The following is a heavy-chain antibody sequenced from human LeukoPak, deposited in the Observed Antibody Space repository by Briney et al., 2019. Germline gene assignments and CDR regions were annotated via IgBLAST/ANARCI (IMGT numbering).Heavy chain of an antibody. D-gene: IGHD2-15*01. CDR1: GGTFSSYT. CDR3: ARDAGSGY. J-gene: IGHJ4*02. Sequence: SVKVSCKASGGTFSSYTISWVRQAPGQGLEWMGRINPILGIANYAQKFQGRVTITADKSTSTAYMELSSLRSEDTAVYYCARDAGSGYWGQGTLVTVSS. CDR2: INPILGIA. V-gene: IGHV1-69*04.